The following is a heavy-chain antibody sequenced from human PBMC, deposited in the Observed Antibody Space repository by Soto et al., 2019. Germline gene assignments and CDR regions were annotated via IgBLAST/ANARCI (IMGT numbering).Heavy chain of an antibody. V-gene: IGHV3-7*04. D-gene: IGHD2-15*01. Sequence: EVQLVESGGGLVQPGGSLRLSCAASGFTFSSYWRNWVRQAPGKGLECVANIKQDGSEKYYVDSVKGRFTIFRDNAKHSLNLQMNGLRAEDTAVYYCARADCSGGSCYSALNAFDIWGQGTMVTVSS. J-gene: IGHJ3*02. CDR1: GFTFSSYW. CDR3: ARADCSGGSCYSALNAFDI. CDR2: IKQDGSEK.